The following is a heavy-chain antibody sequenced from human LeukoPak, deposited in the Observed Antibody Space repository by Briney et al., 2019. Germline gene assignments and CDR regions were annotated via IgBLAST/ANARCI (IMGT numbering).Heavy chain of an antibody. CDR3: ARDLYYGSGIDY. V-gene: IGHV1-8*01. D-gene: IGHD3-10*01. J-gene: IGHJ4*02. Sequence: ASVTVSCKASGYTFTSYDINWVRQATGQGLEWMGWMNPNSGNTGYAQKFQGRVTMTRNTSISTAYMELSRLRSDDTAVYYCARDLYYGSGIDYWGQGTLVTVSS. CDR2: MNPNSGNT. CDR1: GYTFTSYD.